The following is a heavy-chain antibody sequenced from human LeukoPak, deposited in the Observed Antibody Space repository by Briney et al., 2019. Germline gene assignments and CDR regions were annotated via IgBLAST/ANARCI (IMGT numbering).Heavy chain of an antibody. CDR1: GFTFDDYT. J-gene: IGHJ4*02. Sequence: GGSLRLSCAASGFTFDDYTMHWVRQAPGKGLEWVSLISWDGGSTYYADSVKGRFTISRDNSKNTLYLQMNSLRAEDTAVYYCVKDRSGGYRVFDHWGQGTLVTVSS. CDR2: ISWDGGST. CDR3: VKDRSGGYRVFDH. V-gene: IGHV3-43*01. D-gene: IGHD6-19*01.